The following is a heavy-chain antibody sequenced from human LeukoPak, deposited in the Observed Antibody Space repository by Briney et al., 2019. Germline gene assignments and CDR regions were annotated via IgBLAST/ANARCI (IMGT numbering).Heavy chain of an antibody. V-gene: IGHV4-39*07. J-gene: IGHJ3*02. CDR3: ARGGYYYDSSGYYYEFQDHAFDI. CDR1: GGSIRSSYYY. CDR2: INHSGST. D-gene: IGHD3-22*01. Sequence: PSETLSLTCTVSGGSIRSSYYYWGWIRQPPGKGLEWIGEINHSGSTNYNPSLKSRVTISVDTSKNQFSLKLSSVTAADTAVYYCARGGYYYDSSGYYYEFQDHAFDIWGQGTMVTVSS.